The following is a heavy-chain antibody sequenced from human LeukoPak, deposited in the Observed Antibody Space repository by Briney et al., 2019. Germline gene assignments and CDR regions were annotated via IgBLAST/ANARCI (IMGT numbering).Heavy chain of an antibody. V-gene: IGHV3-30*03. Sequence: GGSLRLSCAASGFTFSSYGMHWVRQAPGKGLEWVAVISYDGSNKYYADSVKGRFTISRDNSKNTLYLQMNSLRAEDTAVYYCARDHSELRYFDWPAAWDYYYYMDVWGKGTTVTVSS. CDR1: GFTFSSYG. CDR3: ARDHSELRYFDWPAAWDYYYYMDV. D-gene: IGHD3-9*01. J-gene: IGHJ6*03. CDR2: ISYDGSNK.